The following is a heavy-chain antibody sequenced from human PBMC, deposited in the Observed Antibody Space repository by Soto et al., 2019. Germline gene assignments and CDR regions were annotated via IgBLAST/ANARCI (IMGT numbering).Heavy chain of an antibody. J-gene: IGHJ5*02. CDR3: ARDRRQWELLGARWFDP. CDR1: RGSISSGGYY. D-gene: IGHD1-26*01. CDR2: IYYSGST. Sequence: QVQLQESGPGLVKPSQTLSLTCTVSRGSISSGGYYWSWIRQHPGKGLEWIGYIYYSGSTYYNPSLKSRVTISVDTSKNQFSLKLSSVTAADTAVYYCARDRRQWELLGARWFDPWGQGTLVTVSS. V-gene: IGHV4-31*03.